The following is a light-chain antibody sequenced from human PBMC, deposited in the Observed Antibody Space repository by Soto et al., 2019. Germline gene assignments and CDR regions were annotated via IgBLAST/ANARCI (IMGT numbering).Light chain of an antibody. CDR1: SSEVGGYNY. CDR3: SSYTSSSPRV. CDR2: DVS. Sequence: QSALTQPASVSGSPGQSITISCTGTSSEVGGYNYVSWYQQHPGKAPKLMIYDVSNRPSGVSNRFSGSKSGHTASLTISGLQAEDEADYYCSSYTSSSPRVFGGGTELTVL. J-gene: IGLJ2*01. V-gene: IGLV2-14*01.